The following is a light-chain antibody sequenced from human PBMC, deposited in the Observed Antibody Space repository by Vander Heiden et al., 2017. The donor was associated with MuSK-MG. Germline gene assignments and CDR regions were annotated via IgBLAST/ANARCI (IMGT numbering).Light chain of an antibody. CDR3: QQYGSSTWT. J-gene: IGKJ1*01. Sequence: IQLTQSPSTLSASVGDRVTHTCRPCQTSSSWLAWYQQKPGNAPKLLIYRASSRESGVPSRFSGSGSGTEFTLTISRLQPDDFATYYCQQYGSSTWTFGQGTKVEIK. CDR2: RAS. V-gene: IGKV1-5*03. CDR1: QTSSSW.